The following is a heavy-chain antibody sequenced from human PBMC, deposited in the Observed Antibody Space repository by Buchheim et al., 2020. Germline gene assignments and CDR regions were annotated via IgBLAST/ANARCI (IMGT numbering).Heavy chain of an antibody. CDR2: ISYDGSNK. CDR3: ARDGSDGDYEGYFDL. CDR1: GFTFSSYG. D-gene: IGHD4-17*01. J-gene: IGHJ2*01. V-gene: IGHV3-30*03. Sequence: QVQLVESGGGVVQPGRSLRLSCAASGFTFSSYGMHWVRQAPGKGLEWVAVISYDGSNKYYADSVKGRFTISRDNSKNTLYLQMNSLRAEDTAVYYCARDGSDGDYEGYFDLWGRGTL.